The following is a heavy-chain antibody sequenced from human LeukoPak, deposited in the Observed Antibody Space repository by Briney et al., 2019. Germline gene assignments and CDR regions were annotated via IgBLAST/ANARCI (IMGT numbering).Heavy chain of an antibody. Sequence: GGSLRLSCAASGFTVSSDYVSWVRQAPGKGLEWVSVIYTGGSTYYADSVKGRFTISRDNSKNTLYLRMNSLRAEDTAVYYCARVRPTVNYGMDVWGQGTTVTVSS. CDR3: ARVRPTVNYGMDV. D-gene: IGHD4-17*01. CDR1: GFTVSSDY. V-gene: IGHV3-66*01. CDR2: IYTGGST. J-gene: IGHJ6*02.